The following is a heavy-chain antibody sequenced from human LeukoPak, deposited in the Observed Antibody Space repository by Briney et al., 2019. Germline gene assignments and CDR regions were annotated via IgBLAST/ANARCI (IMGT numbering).Heavy chain of an antibody. J-gene: IGHJ4*02. Sequence: ASVTVSCKTSGYTFNNYDINWVRQASGQGLEWMGWMNPNSGNTGYAQTFQGRVTMTRSTSISTAYMELSTLRFEDTAVYYCIRSVRNGHFDYWGQGTLVTVSS. CDR1: GYTFNNYD. D-gene: IGHD2-8*01. CDR3: IRSVRNGHFDY. V-gene: IGHV1-8*01. CDR2: MNPNSGNT.